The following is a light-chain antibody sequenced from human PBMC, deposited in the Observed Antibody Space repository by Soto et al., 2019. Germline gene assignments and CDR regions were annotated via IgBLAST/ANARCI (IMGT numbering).Light chain of an antibody. CDR1: QSVSSSY. J-gene: IGKJ3*01. Sequence: EIVLTQSPGTLSLSPGERATLSCRASQSVSSSYLAWYQQKPGQAPRLLIYGASSRATGIPDWFSGSGSGTDFTLTISRLEPEDFAVYYCKQYGTSLFTFGPGTKVDIK. CDR3: KQYGTSLFT. CDR2: GAS. V-gene: IGKV3-20*01.